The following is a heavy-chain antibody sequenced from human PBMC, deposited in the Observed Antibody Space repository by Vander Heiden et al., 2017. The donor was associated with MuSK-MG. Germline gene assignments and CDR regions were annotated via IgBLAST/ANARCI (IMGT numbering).Heavy chain of an antibody. J-gene: IGHJ4*02. CDR1: GYTFTSYD. V-gene: IGHV1-8*01. CDR2: MNPNSGNT. D-gene: IGHD2-2*01. Sequence: QVQLVQSGAEVKKPGASVKVSCKASGYTFTSYDINWVRQATGQGLEWMGWMNPNSGNTGYAQKFQGRVTMTRNTSISTAYMELSSLRSEDTAVYYCARGRGGCSSTSCLWESYGSGSYSYWGQGTLVTVSS. CDR3: ARGRGGCSSTSCLWESYGSGSYSY.